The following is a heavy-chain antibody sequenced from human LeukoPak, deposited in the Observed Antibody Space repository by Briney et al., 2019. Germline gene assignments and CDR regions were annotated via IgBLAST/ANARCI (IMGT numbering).Heavy chain of an antibody. CDR3: ARDRSGSTH. CDR1: GFTFSSYA. D-gene: IGHD1-26*01. Sequence: PGGSLRLSCAASGFTFSSYAMTWVRQAPGKGLEWVSTSDVGDGGTYYADSVQGRFTISRDNRKNTLYLQRNSLTADDTAVYYCARDRSGSTHWGPGTLVTVSS. V-gene: IGHV3-23*01. CDR2: SDVGDGGT. J-gene: IGHJ4*02.